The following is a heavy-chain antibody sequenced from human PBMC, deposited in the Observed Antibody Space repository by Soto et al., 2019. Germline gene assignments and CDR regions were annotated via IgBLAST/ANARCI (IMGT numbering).Heavy chain of an antibody. J-gene: IGHJ4*02. D-gene: IGHD3-22*01. CDR3: ASQDSSGYRKKYYFDY. CDR2: ISYDGSNK. CDR1: GFTFSSYA. V-gene: IGHV3-30-3*01. Sequence: GGSLRLSCAASGFTFSSYAMHWVRQAPGKGLEWVAVISYDGSNKYYADSVKGRFTISRDNSKNTLYLQMNNLRAEDTAVYYCASQDSSGYRKKYYFDYWGQGTLVTVSS.